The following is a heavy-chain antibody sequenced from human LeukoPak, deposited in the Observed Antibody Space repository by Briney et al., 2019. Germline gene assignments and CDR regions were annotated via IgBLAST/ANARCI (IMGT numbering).Heavy chain of an antibody. Sequence: PGGSLRLSCTASGFTFSSHWMHWVRQAPGKGLEWVSGISVPAGNTHYADSVKGRFTISRDNSKNTLYLQMNSLRAEDTAVYYCAKAGGSSWYDAWGQGILVTVSS. CDR1: GFTFSSHW. J-gene: IGHJ5*02. D-gene: IGHD6-13*01. CDR2: ISVPAGNT. V-gene: IGHV3-23*01. CDR3: AKAGGSSWYDA.